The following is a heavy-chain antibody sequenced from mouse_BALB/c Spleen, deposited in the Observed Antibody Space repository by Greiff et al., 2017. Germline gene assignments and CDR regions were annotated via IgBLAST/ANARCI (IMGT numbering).Heavy chain of an antibody. D-gene: IGHD1-1*01. V-gene: IGHV1-4*02. CDR2: INPSSGYT. CDR3: ARFTTVVARYYFDY. J-gene: IGHJ2*01. CDR1: GYTFTSYT. Sequence: QVQLQQSAAELARPGASVKMSCKASGYTFTSYTMHWVKQRPGQGLEWIGYINPSSGYTEYNQKFKDKTTLTADKSSSTAYMQLSSLTSEDSAVYYCARFTTVVARYYFDYWGQGTTLTVSS.